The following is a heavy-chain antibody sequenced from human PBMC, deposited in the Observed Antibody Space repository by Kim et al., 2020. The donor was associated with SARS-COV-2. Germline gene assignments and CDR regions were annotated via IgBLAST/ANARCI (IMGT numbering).Heavy chain of an antibody. J-gene: IGHJ6*02. Sequence: DSWKSRFTLSRDNAKNSLYLQMNSLGAEDTAVYYCARDGGYSNYGGVMDVWGQGTTVTVSS. D-gene: IGHD4-4*01. CDR3: ARDGGYSNYGGVMDV. V-gene: IGHV3-21*01.